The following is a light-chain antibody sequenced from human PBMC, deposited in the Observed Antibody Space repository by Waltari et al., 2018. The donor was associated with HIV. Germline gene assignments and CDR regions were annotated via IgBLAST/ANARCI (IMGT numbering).Light chain of an antibody. CDR1: DRQLGFSTL. CDR2: RGT. J-gene: IGLJ3*02. CDR3: TSYSYSHHFA. V-gene: IGLV2-14*02. Sequence: QSVLTQPASVSGSPGQSISISSTGTDRQLGFSTLFSWYQHLPGNAPRLIIYRGTARASGISSRFSASKSGNTASLSISGLQLEDEGDYYCTSYSYSHHFAFGGGTTLTVL.